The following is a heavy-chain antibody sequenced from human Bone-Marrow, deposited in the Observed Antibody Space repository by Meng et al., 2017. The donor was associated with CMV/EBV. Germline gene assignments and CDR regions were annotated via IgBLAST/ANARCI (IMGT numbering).Heavy chain of an antibody. CDR3: ASDYCSSTSCYERGWYDY. Sequence: SETLSLTCTVSGGSISSGGYYWSWIRQHPGKGLEWIGYIYYSGSTYYNPSLKSRVTISVDTSKNQFSLKLSSVTAADTAVYYCASDYCSSTSCYERGWYDYWGQGTLVTVSS. D-gene: IGHD2-2*01. J-gene: IGHJ4*02. CDR1: GGSISSGGYY. CDR2: IYYSGST. V-gene: IGHV4-31*03.